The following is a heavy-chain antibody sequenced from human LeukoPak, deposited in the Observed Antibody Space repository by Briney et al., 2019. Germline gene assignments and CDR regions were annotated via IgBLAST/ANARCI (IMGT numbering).Heavy chain of an antibody. CDR3: ARGYDFGEMLDY. CDR2: INPNSGGT. Sequence: ASVKVSCKASGYTFTGYYMHWVRQAPGQGLEWMGWINPNSGGTNYAQKFQGRVTMTRDTSISTAYMERSRLRSDDTAVYYCARGYDFGEMLDYWGQGTLVTVSS. J-gene: IGHJ4*02. V-gene: IGHV1-2*02. CDR1: GYTFTGYY. D-gene: IGHD3-3*01.